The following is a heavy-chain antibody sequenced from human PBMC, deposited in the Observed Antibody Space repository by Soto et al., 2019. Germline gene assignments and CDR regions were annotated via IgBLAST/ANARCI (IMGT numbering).Heavy chain of an antibody. CDR2: ISGYKGNT. Sequence: ASVKVSCKASGYTLTSYGISWVRQAPGQGLEWMGWISGYKGNTNYAQKLQGRVTLTTDTSTSTAYMELRSLRSDDTAVYYCARSGVWEPRDYWGQGTLVTVSS. CDR3: ARSGVWEPRDY. V-gene: IGHV1-18*01. D-gene: IGHD1-26*01. CDR1: GYTLTSYG. J-gene: IGHJ4*02.